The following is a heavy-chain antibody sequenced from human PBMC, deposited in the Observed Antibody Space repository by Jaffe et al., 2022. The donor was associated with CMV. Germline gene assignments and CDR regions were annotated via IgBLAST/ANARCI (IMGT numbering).Heavy chain of an antibody. J-gene: IGHJ4*02. Sequence: EVQLVESGGGLVQPGGSLRLSCAASGFTFSSYEMNWVRQAPGKGLEWVSYISSSGSTIYYADSVKGRFTISRDNAKNSLYLQMNSLRAEDTAVYYCARWGRMSLLLRDFDYWGQGTLVTVSS. CDR3: ARWGRMSLLLRDFDY. CDR2: ISSSGSTI. D-gene: IGHD3-22*01. V-gene: IGHV3-48*03. CDR1: GFTFSSYE.